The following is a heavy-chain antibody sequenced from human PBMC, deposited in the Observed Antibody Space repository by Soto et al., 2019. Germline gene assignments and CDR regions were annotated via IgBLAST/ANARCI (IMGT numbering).Heavy chain of an antibody. Sequence: ASVKVSCKVSGYTLTELSMHWVRQAPGNELEWMGGFDPEDGETIYAQKFQGRVTMTEDTSTDTAYMELSSLRSEDTAVYYCATRAYDSSGYYPRNFDYWGQGTLVTVSS. J-gene: IGHJ4*02. CDR3: ATRAYDSSGYYPRNFDY. CDR1: GYTLTELS. V-gene: IGHV1-24*01. CDR2: FDPEDGET. D-gene: IGHD3-22*01.